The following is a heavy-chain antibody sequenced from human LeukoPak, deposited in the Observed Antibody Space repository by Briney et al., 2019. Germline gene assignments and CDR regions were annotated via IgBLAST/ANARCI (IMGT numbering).Heavy chain of an antibody. V-gene: IGHV4-59*01. CDR2: IYYSGST. D-gene: IGHD3-10*01. CDR3: ARDRVYFDY. J-gene: IGHJ4*02. Sequence: SETLSLTCTASGGSISSYYWSWIRQPPGKGLEWIGYIYYSGSTNYNPSLKSRVTISVDTSKNQFSLKLSSVTAADTAVYYCARDRVYFDYWGQGTLVTVSS. CDR1: GGSISSYY.